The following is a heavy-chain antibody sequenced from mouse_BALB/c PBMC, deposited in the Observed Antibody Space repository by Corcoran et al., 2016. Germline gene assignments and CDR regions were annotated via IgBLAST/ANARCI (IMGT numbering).Heavy chain of an antibody. CDR1: GFDFSRYW. CDR3: ARPGLRHRNFDV. J-gene: IGHJ1*01. V-gene: IGHV4-1*02. CDR2: INPDSSKM. Sequence: EVKLLESGGGLVQPGGSLKLSCAASGFDFSRYWMSWVRQAPGKGLEWIGEINPDSSKMNYTPSLKDKFIISRDNAKNTLYLQMSKVRSEDTALYYCARPGLRHRNFDVWGAGTTVTVSS. D-gene: IGHD1-2*01.